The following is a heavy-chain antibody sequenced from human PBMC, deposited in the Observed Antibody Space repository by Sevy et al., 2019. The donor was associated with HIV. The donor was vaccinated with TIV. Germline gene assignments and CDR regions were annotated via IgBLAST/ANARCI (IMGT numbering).Heavy chain of an antibody. V-gene: IGHV3-66*01. D-gene: IGHD5-18*01. J-gene: IGHJ4*02. CDR1: GFILSSFG. CDR2: IYSDGST. CDR3: ARGKSGYGYGLDY. Sequence: GGSLRLSCAASGFILSSFGMHWVRQAPGKGLEWVSVIYSDGSTYHADSVKGRFTISRDNSKNTLYLQMNSLRVEDTAVYYCARGKSGYGYGLDYWGQGTLVTVSS.